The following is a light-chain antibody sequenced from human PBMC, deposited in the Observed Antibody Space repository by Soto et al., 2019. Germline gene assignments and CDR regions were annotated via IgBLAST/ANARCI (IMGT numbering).Light chain of an antibody. CDR3: QQRSFWPPYT. J-gene: IGKJ2*01. V-gene: IGKV3-11*01. Sequence: EIVLTQSPATLSLSPGERAILSCRASQSIGSNLAWYQQKPGQPPRLLINDVSNRATGIPARFSGSGSGTDFTLTISSLEPEDSAVYYCQQRSFWPPYTFGQGTKLEIK. CDR2: DVS. CDR1: QSIGSN.